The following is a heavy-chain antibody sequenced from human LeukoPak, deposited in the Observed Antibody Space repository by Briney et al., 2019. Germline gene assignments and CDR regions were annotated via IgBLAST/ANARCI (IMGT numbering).Heavy chain of an antibody. Sequence: PGGPLRLSCAASGFTFSGSAMHWVRQASGKGLEWVGRIRSKANSYATAYAASVKGRFTISRDDSKNTAYLQMNSLKTEDTAVYYCTSAYYYDSSGYYYYFDYWGQGTLVTVSS. V-gene: IGHV3-73*01. CDR2: IRSKANSYAT. D-gene: IGHD3-22*01. J-gene: IGHJ4*02. CDR3: TSAYYYDSSGYYYYFDY. CDR1: GFTFSGSA.